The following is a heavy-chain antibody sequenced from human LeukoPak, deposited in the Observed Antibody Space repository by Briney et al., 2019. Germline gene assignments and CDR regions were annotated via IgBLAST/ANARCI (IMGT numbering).Heavy chain of an antibody. CDR3: ARSQIQSSSWTKGYYYYYGIDV. J-gene: IGHJ6*02. CDR1: GYSFTSYW. CDR2: IYSCESDT. Sequence: GESLKISCKGSGYSFTSYWIGWVRPMRGKGLGWIGIIYSCESDTRYSPSFLGRAAIPAHKPISTAYLHWNSLKATHTPMYYCARSQIQSSSWTKGYYYYYGIDVWGQGTTVTVSS. D-gene: IGHD6-13*01. V-gene: IGHV5-51*04.